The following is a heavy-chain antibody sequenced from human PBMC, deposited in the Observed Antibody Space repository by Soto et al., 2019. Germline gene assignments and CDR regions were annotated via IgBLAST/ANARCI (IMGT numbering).Heavy chain of an antibody. V-gene: IGHV4-4*02. CDR2: IFHVGST. Sequence: QVHLQESGPGLVKPLGTLSLTCAVSGGSISTNQWWNWVRQAPGKGLEWIGEIFHVGSTNYNPSLKSRVIISVDKSKNQFSLNLSSVTAADTAVYYCARLQPDTSGYYFDHWGQGALVTVSS. D-gene: IGHD3-3*01. CDR3: ARLQPDTSGYYFDH. J-gene: IGHJ4*02. CDR1: GGSISTNQW.